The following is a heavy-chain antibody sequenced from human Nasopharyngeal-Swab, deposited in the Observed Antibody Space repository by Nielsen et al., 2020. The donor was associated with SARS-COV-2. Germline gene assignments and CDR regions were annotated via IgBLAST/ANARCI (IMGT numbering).Heavy chain of an antibody. CDR1: GGSISSGSYY. V-gene: IGHV4-61*02. CDR3: ARGLRGVTTYYYYYMDV. J-gene: IGHJ6*03. D-gene: IGHD4-17*01. CDR2: IYTSGST. Sequence: SCTISGGSISSGSYYWSWIRQPAGKGLEWIGRIYTSGSTNYNPSLKSRVTISVDTSKNQFSLKLSSVTAADTAVYYCARGLRGVTTYYYYYMDVWGKGTTVTVSS.